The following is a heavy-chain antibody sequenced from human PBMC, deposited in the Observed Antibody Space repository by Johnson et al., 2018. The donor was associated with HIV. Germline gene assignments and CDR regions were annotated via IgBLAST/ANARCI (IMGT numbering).Heavy chain of an antibody. J-gene: IGHJ3*02. CDR2: ISYDGSNE. Sequence: QVQLVESGGGLVKPGGSLRLSCAASGFTFGIYGMHWVRQAPGKGLEWVALISYDGSNEYYGDSVKGRFSISRDNSKKKLYLQMNSLRPEDTAVYYCAKDRAEVVVVHDALDMWGQGTMVTVSS. D-gene: IGHD3-22*01. CDR1: GFTFGIYG. V-gene: IGHV3-30*18. CDR3: AKDRAEVVVVHDALDM.